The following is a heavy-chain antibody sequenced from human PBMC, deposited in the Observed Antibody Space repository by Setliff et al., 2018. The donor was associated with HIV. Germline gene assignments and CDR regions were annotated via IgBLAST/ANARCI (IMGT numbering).Heavy chain of an antibody. CDR3: ARAPTLFGVEYYYYFGMDV. CDR2: INPHSGDT. J-gene: IGHJ6*02. V-gene: IGHV1-2*02. D-gene: IGHD3-3*01. Sequence: ASVKVSSKASGYTFTGYYMHWVRQAPGQGLEWMGWINPHSGDTNYAQKFQDRVTMTRDTSVNIAYMQLSRLRSDDTAVYYCARAPTLFGVEYYYYFGMDVWGQGTTVTVSS. CDR1: GYTFTGYY.